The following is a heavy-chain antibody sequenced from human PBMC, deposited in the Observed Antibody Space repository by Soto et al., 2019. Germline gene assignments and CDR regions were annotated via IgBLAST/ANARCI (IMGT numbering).Heavy chain of an antibody. J-gene: IGHJ4*02. Sequence: ASVKVSCKTYGYSFSSYGINWVRQAPGQGLEWMGWINTKTGNRNYAQKFEDRVTMTTATSTSTVYLELRSLRSDDTAVYFCARDRLRGYDSSGFYYWGQGTLVTVS. CDR3: ARDRLRGYDSSGFYY. CDR1: GYSFSSYG. D-gene: IGHD3-22*01. CDR2: INTKTGNR. V-gene: IGHV1-18*01.